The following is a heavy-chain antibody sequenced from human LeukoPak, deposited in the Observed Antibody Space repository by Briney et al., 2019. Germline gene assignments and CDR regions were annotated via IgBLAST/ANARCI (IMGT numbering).Heavy chain of an antibody. D-gene: IGHD1-26*01. CDR3: ARGRPYSGVYHLDY. CDR1: GDSTSSDRYY. V-gene: IGHV4-39*02. Sequence: SDTLSLTGTVSGDSTSSDRYYGGWVRQPPGKGLEWIGNIYYSGSTYYNPSLKSRVTMSVDTSKNQFFLKLNSVTAADTAVYYCARGRPYSGVYHLDYWGQGTLVTVSA. J-gene: IGHJ4*02. CDR2: IYYSGST.